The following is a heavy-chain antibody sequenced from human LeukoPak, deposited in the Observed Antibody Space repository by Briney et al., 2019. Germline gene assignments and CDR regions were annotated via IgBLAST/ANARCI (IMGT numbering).Heavy chain of an antibody. Sequence: SQTLSLTCTVSGGSISSGSYYWSWIRQPAGKGLEWIGRIYTSGSTNYNPSLKSRVTISVDTSKNQFSLKLSSVTAADTAVYYCARVGFGSSFAFDIWGQGTMVTASS. V-gene: IGHV4-61*02. CDR2: IYTSGST. CDR3: ARVGFGSSFAFDI. CDR1: GGSISSGSYY. J-gene: IGHJ3*02. D-gene: IGHD6-6*01.